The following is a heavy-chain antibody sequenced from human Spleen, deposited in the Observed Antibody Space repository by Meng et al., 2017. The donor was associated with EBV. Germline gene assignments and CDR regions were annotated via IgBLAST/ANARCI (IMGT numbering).Heavy chain of an antibody. V-gene: IGHV4-30-2*01. CDR1: GDSINYGGCC. CDR2: NYQSGIA. Sequence: GAGRGKTSQTLALPCAVSGDSINYGGCCWSWIRQPPEKVLDRIGYNYQSGIAYYNPSLKSRVPMSVDMSKNQFSRKLTSVNAADTAVYYCARGGGYGDYEGWFDPWGQGTLVTVSS. D-gene: IGHD4-17*01. CDR3: ARGGGYGDYEGWFDP. J-gene: IGHJ5*02.